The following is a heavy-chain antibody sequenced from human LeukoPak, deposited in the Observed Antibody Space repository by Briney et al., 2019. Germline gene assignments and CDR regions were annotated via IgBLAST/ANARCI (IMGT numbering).Heavy chain of an antibody. V-gene: IGHV4-30-4*08. J-gene: IGHJ4*02. D-gene: IGHD2-2*01. CDR3: ARAGVMIVVVPAALFDY. Sequence: SQTLSRTCTVSGGSISSGNYYWSWIRRPPGKGLEWIGYIYYSGSTYYNPSLKSRVTISVDTSKNQFSLKLSSVTAADTAVYYCARAGVMIVVVPAALFDYWGQGTLVTVSS. CDR1: GGSISSGNYY. CDR2: IYYSGST.